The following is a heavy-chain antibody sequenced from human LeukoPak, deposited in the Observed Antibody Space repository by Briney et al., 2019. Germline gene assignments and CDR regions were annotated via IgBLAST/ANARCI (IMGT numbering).Heavy chain of an antibody. V-gene: IGHV1-2*02. J-gene: IGHJ4*02. CDR3: ARGAEYYYDSSGYPY. CDR1: GYTFTGYY. Sequence: GASVKVSCKASGYTFTGYYMHWVRQAPGQGREWMGWINPNSGGTNYAQKFQGRVTMTRDTSISTAYMELSRLRSDDTAVYYCARGAEYYYDSSGYPYWGQGTLVTVSS. D-gene: IGHD3-22*01. CDR2: INPNSGGT.